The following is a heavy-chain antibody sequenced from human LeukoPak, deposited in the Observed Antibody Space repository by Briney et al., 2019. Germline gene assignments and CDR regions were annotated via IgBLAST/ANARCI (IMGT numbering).Heavy chain of an antibody. CDR2: IDIDGTGT. Sequence: PGGSLRLSCAASGFTFTNYAMTWVRQAPGKGLEWVSRIDIDGTGTSYADSVKGRFTISRDNAKNSLYLQMNSLGAEDTAVYYCARDPLYCSSTSCPTYRGSYYYYMDVWGKGTTVTVSS. J-gene: IGHJ6*03. V-gene: IGHV3-74*01. CDR3: ARDPLYCSSTSCPTYRGSYYYYMDV. CDR1: GFTFTNYA. D-gene: IGHD2-2*01.